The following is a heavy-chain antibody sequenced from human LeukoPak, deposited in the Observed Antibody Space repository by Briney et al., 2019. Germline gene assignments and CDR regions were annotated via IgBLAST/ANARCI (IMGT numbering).Heavy chain of an antibody. J-gene: IGHJ4*02. CDR1: GFTFDDHV. CDR2: INWNGGST. Sequence: GGSLRLSCAASGFTFDDHVMSWVRQVPGKGLEWVSGINWNGGSTGYADSVKGRFTISRDNAKNSLYLQMNSLRAEDTALYYCAAGDRNGWYFDYWGQGTLVTVSS. D-gene: IGHD6-19*01. V-gene: IGHV3-20*04. CDR3: AAGDRNGWYFDY.